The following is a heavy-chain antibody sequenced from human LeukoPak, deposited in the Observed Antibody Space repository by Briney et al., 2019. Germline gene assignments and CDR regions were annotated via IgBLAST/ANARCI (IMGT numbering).Heavy chain of an antibody. V-gene: IGHV3-30*04. Sequence: GGSLRLSCAASGFTFSSYAMHWVRQAPGKGLEWVAVISYDGSNKYYADSVKGRFTISRDNSKNTLYLQMNSLRAEDTAVYYCARAVVVAATQLDYWGQGTLVTVSS. D-gene: IGHD2-15*01. CDR3: ARAVVVAATQLDY. CDR1: GFTFSSYA. J-gene: IGHJ4*02. CDR2: ISYDGSNK.